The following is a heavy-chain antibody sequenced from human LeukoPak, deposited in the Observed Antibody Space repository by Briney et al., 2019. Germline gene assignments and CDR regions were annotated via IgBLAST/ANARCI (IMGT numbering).Heavy chain of an antibody. CDR3: ARDLYYYYMDV. J-gene: IGHJ6*03. Sequence: PSETLSLTCAVYGGSFSGYYWSWIRQPPGKGLEWIGYIYYSGSTYYNPSLKSRVIISVDMSTNQFSLKLSSVTAADTAVYYCARDLYYYYMDVWGKGTTVTISS. CDR2: IYYSGST. CDR1: GGSFSGYY. V-gene: IGHV4-59*12.